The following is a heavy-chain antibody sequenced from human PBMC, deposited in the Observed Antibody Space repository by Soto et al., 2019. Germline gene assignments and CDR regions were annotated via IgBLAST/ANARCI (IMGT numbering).Heavy chain of an antibody. CDR3: VRDAAAGCIYGGCWDY. CDR2: IKSETHGGTT. Sequence: PGGYLRLSCVGSGFTFSNDWINWVRQAPGKGMQWVGRIKSETHGGTTDFAAPVKGRFAISRDDSRNLVYMQMNSLRDEDTAVYYCVRDAAAGCIYGGCWDYWGQGSRVTVSS. J-gene: IGHJ4*02. D-gene: IGHD2-15*01. V-gene: IGHV3-15*07. CDR1: GFTFSNDW.